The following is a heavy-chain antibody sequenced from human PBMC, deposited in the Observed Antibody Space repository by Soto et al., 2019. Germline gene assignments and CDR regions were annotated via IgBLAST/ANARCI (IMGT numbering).Heavy chain of an antibody. CDR2: IYPADSDT. CDR1: GYSFTSYW. V-gene: IGHV5-51*01. Sequence: GESLKISCKGSGYSFTSYWIAWVRQMPGKCLEWMGIIYPADSDTTYSPSFQGQVTISADKSITTAYLQWPSLKASDTAVYYCARRDYGSRSFYNNFDYGGQGPLVTVSS. D-gene: IGHD3-10*01. J-gene: IGHJ4*02. CDR3: ARRDYGSRSFYNNFDY.